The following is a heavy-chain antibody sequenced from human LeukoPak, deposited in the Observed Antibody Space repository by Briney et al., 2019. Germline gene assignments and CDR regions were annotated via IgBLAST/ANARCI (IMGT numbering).Heavy chain of an antibody. CDR2: ISAYNGNT. J-gene: IGHJ4*02. Sequence: ASVKVSCKASGYTFTSYGISWVRQAPGQGLEWMGWISAYNGNTNYAQKLQGRVTMTTDTSTSTAYMELRSLRSDDTAVYYCASDGGQTPRLESTFWGQGTLVTVSS. CDR3: ASDGGQTPRLESTF. CDR1: GYTFTSYG. D-gene: IGHD4-11*01. V-gene: IGHV1-18*01.